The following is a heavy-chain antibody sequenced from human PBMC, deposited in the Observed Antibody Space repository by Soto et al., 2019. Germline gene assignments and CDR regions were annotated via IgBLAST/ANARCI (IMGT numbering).Heavy chain of an antibody. CDR2: ISGRGSPI. D-gene: IGHD5-18*01. CDR1: GFTSFSYYS. CDR3: ARVRGHSYGYVDY. V-gene: IGHV3-48*01. J-gene: IGHJ4*02. Sequence: EVQLVESGGCLVQPGGSLRLSCAASGFTSFSYYSINWVRQAPGKGLDLVSFISGRGSPIYYADSMRGRFTISRDNPKNSMSLEMNSLRVEDTAVYYCARVRGHSYGYVDYWGQGTLVTVSS.